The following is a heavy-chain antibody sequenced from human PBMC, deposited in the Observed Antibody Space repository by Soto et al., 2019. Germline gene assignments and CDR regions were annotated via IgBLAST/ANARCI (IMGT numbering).Heavy chain of an antibody. V-gene: IGHV3-30-3*01. CDR1: GFTFGSYA. CDR3: VRVPHGMDV. Sequence: QVQLVESGGGVVQPGRSLRLSCAASGFTFGSYAVHWVRQAPGKGLECVAVISYDGSSKYYADSVKGRFTISRDNSKNTVHLQMNSLRVEDTAVYYCVRVPHGMDVWGQGTTVTVSS. J-gene: IGHJ6*02. CDR2: ISYDGSSK.